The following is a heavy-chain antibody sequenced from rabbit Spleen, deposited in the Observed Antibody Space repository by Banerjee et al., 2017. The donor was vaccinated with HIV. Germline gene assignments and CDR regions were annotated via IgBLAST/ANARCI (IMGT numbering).Heavy chain of an antibody. CDR2: IYTRDGST. J-gene: IGHJ4*01. D-gene: IGHD1-1*01. CDR3: VRDYKFYFNL. CDR1: GSYFSNYYD. V-gene: IGHV1S43*01. Sequence: QSLLEAGGGLVKPAASPIPLCKASGSYFSNYYDMSWVRQAPGKGLELIAWIYTRDGSTWSATWVNGRFTISSHNAQNTLYLQLNSLTAADTATYFCVRDYKFYFNLWGQGTLVTVS.